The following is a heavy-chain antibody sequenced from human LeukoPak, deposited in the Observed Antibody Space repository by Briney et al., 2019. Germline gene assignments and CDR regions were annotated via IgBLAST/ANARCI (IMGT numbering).Heavy chain of an antibody. CDR2: IYYSGCT. J-gene: IGHJ5*02. Sequence: SETLSLTCTVSGGSISSYYWSWIRQPPGKGLEWIGYIYYSGCTNYNPSLKSRVTISVDTSKNQFSLKLSSVTAADTAVYYCARRVRQQMVQYNWFDPWGQGTLVTVSS. CDR1: GGSISSYY. CDR3: ARRVRQQMVQYNWFDP. D-gene: IGHD6-13*01. V-gene: IGHV4-59*08.